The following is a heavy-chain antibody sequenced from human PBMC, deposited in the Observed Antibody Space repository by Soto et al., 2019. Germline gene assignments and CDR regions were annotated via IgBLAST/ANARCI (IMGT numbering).Heavy chain of an antibody. CDR2: INYSGTT. D-gene: IGHD3-3*01. CDR1: GASVKTGGYY. V-gene: IGHV4-31*11. Sequence: SETLSLTCDVSGASVKTGGYYWTWIRQHPEKGLGWIGYINYSGTTYNPSLKSRAFLSLDMSKNQFSLNLTSVTAADTAVYYCATNRGYDFYYPDSWGQGILVTVSS. J-gene: IGHJ4*02. CDR3: ATNRGYDFYYPDS.